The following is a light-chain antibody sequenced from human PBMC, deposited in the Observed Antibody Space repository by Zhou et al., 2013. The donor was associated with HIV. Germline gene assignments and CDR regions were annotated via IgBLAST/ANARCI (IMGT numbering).Light chain of an antibody. V-gene: IGKV1-5*03. CDR3: QQYDSYSPRYT. J-gene: IGKJ2*01. CDR1: QSISSW. Sequence: DIQMTQSPSTLSASVGDRATITCRASQSISSWLAWYQQKPGKAPKLLIYKASSLESGVPSRFSGSGSGTEFTLTISSLQPDDFATYYCQQYDSYSPRYTFGQGTKLEIK. CDR2: KAS.